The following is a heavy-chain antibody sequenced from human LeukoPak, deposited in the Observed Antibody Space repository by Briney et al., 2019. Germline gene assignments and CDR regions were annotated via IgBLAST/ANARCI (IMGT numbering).Heavy chain of an antibody. CDR1: GFTFSTYG. CDR2: IRYDGRNK. J-gene: IGHJ6*04. Sequence: PGGSLRLSCAASGFTFSTYGMHWVRQAPGKGLEWVAFIRYDGRNKYYADSVKGRFTISRDNSKNTLYVQMNSLRAEDTAVYYCARDLYNWNASAPPPMHVWGKGTTVTVSS. D-gene: IGHD1-1*01. CDR3: ARDLYNWNASAPPPMHV. V-gene: IGHV3-30*02.